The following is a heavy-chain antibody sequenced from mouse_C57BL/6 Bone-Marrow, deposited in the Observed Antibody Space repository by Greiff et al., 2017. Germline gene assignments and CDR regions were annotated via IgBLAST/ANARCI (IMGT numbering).Heavy chain of an antibody. CDR2: IAPEDGET. CDR3: ASFYDYDVNY. J-gene: IGHJ2*01. D-gene: IGHD2-4*01. V-gene: IGHV14-2*01. CDR1: GFNIKDYY. Sequence: EVQLQQSGAELVKPGASVKLSCTASGFNIKDYYMHWVKQRTEQGLEWIGRIAPEDGETKYAPTFQGKATITADTSSNTAYLQLSSLTSEDTAVYYCASFYDYDVNYWGQGTTLTVSS.